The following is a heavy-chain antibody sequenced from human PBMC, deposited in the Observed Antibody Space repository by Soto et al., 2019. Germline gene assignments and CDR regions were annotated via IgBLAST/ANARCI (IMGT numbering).Heavy chain of an antibody. CDR3: ARDPSGSPQDY. J-gene: IGHJ4*02. CDR1: GYNFTDYD. Sequence: GASVKVSCKASGYNFTDYDISWVRQAPGQGLEWMGWIRPYNGDTNYAQKVQGRVTMTTDTSTSTANMELRGLRSDDTAVYYCARDPSGSPQDYWGQGTLVTVSS. D-gene: IGHD1-26*01. V-gene: IGHV1-18*01. CDR2: IRPYNGDT.